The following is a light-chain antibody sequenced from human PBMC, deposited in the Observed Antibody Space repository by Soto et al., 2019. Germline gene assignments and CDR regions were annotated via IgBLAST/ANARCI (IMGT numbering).Light chain of an antibody. CDR2: SNN. V-gene: IGLV1-40*01. Sequence: QSVLTQPPSVSGAPGQRVTISCTGSNSNIGAAYDVQWYQQLPGTAPKLLIYSNNQRPSGVPDRFSGSKSGTSASLAISGLRSEDEADYYCATWGDSLSEYVFGNGTKVTVL. CDR3: ATWGDSLSEYV. CDR1: NSNIGAAYD. J-gene: IGLJ1*01.